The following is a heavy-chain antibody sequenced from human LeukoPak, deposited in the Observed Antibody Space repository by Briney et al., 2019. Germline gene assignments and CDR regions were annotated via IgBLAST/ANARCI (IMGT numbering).Heavy chain of an antibody. J-gene: IGHJ3*02. CDR1: GFTFTSYE. Sequence: GGSLRLSCAASGFTFTSYEMSWVRQAPGKGLEWVSYISSGGSTIYYADSVKGRFTISRDNAKNSLYLQMSSLRAEDTAVYYCARGGYYDSSGYYSADAFDIWGQGTMVTVSS. D-gene: IGHD3-22*01. CDR2: ISSGGSTI. V-gene: IGHV3-48*03. CDR3: ARGGYYDSSGYYSADAFDI.